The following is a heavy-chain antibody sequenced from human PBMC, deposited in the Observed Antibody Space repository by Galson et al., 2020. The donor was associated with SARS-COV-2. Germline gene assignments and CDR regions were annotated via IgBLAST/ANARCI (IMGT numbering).Heavy chain of an antibody. CDR3: ARGAPHGYGYFDY. V-gene: IGHV4-30-4*07. CDR1: GGSISSGGFS. CDR2: IYYSGST. D-gene: IGHD5-18*01. Sequence: SETLSLTCAVSGGSISSGGFSWSWIRQPPGRGLEWIGYIYYSGSTYYNPSLKSRVTISVNTSKNQFSLKLSSVTAADTAVYYCARGAPHGYGYFDYWGQGTLVTVSS. J-gene: IGHJ4*02.